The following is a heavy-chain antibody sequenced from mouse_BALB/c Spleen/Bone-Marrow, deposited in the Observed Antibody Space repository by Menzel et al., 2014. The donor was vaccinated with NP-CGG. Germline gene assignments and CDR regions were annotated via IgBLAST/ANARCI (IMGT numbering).Heavy chain of an antibody. Sequence: EVQLVESGPGLVKPSQSLSLTCTVTDYSITSDYAWNWIRQFPGNKLEWMGYIRYSGSTSYNPSLKSRISITRDTSKNQFFPQLNSVTTEDTATYYCAIGSSPYYYGMDYWGQGTSVTVSS. CDR1: DYSITSDYA. J-gene: IGHJ4*01. D-gene: IGHD1-1*01. CDR2: IRYSGST. CDR3: AIGSSPYYYGMDY. V-gene: IGHV3-2*02.